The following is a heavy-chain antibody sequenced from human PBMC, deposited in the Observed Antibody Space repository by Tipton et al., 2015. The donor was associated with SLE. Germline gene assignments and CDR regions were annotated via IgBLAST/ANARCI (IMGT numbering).Heavy chain of an antibody. CDR2: IYYSGST. CDR3: ARWCTTYGFRY. CDR1: GGSISSSSYY. Sequence: LRLSCTVSGGSISSSSYYWGWIRQPPGKGLEWIGSIYYSGSTYYNPSLKRRVTMSVDTSKNQFSLKLNSVAAADTAVYYCARWCTTYGFRYWGQGTLVTVSS. J-gene: IGHJ4*02. V-gene: IGHV4-39*07. D-gene: IGHD3-10*01.